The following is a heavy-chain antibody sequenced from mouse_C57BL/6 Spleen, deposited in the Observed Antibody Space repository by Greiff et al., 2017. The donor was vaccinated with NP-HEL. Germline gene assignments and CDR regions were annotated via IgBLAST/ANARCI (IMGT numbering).Heavy chain of an antibody. D-gene: IGHD2-2*01. CDR2: ILPGSGST. CDR1: GYTFTGYW. Sequence: QVQLKQSGAELMKPGASVKLSCKATGYTFTGYWIEWVKQRPGHGLEWIGEILPGSGSTNYNEKFKGKATFTAYTSSNTAYMQLSSLTTEDSAIYYCARWIGVTTCFDYWGQGTTLTVSS. V-gene: IGHV1-9*01. J-gene: IGHJ2*01. CDR3: ARWIGVTTCFDY.